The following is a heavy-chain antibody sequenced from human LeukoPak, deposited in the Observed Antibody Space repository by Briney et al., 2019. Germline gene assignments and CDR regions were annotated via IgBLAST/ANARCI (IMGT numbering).Heavy chain of an antibody. CDR2: ISAYNGNT. CDR3: ARDHSGYSSSPRFDP. CDR1: GYTFTSYG. D-gene: IGHD6-13*01. V-gene: IGHV1-18*01. Sequence: GASVKVSCKASGYTFTSYGISWVRQAPGQGLEWMGWISAYNGNTNYAQKLQGRVTMTTDTSTSTAYVELRSLRSDDTAVYYCARDHSGYSSSPRFDPWGQGTLVTVSS. J-gene: IGHJ5*02.